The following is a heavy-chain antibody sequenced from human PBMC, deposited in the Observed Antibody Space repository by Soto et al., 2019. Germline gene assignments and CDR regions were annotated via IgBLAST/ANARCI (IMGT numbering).Heavy chain of an antibody. CDR2: INAGNGNA. Sequence: ASVKVSCKASGYTFTSYAMHWVRQAPGQRLEWMGWINAGNGNAKYSQKFQGRVTITRDTSASTAYMELSSLRSEDTAVYYCARGPGGTAAGYNWFDPWGQGTLVTVSS. V-gene: IGHV1-3*01. J-gene: IGHJ5*02. CDR3: ARGPGGTAAGYNWFDP. CDR1: GYTFTSYA. D-gene: IGHD6-13*01.